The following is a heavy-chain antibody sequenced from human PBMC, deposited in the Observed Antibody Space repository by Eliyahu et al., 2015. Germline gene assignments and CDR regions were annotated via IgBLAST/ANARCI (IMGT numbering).Heavy chain of an antibody. D-gene: IGHD1-1*01. J-gene: IGHJ6*02. CDR2: ISWNGGTK. Sequence: EVQLVESGGAFVQPGRSLRLSCAVSGFTFDDYAMNWVRQVPGQGLEWVSGISWNGGTKGYADSVKGRFTISRDNAANSLFLQMNSLTPEDTALYYCAKAYLSSRTSSVSYYYYSGMDVWGQGTTVTVSS. V-gene: IGHV3-9*01. CDR3: AKAYLSSRTSSVSYYYYSGMDV. CDR1: GFTFDDYA.